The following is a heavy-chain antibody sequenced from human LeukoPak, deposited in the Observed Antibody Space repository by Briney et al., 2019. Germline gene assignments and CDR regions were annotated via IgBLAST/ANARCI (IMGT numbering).Heavy chain of an antibody. D-gene: IGHD2-8*01. J-gene: IGHJ4*02. CDR2: ISWNSGHI. Sequence: GGSLRLSCAASGFNFDGCAMHWVRQAPAKGPEWVSSISWNSGHIVYADSVKGRFTISRDNAKNSLYLQMDSLRGEDTALYYCAKEGSVRTNGICRYFDDWGQGTLVTVSS. CDR1: GFNFDGCA. V-gene: IGHV3-9*01. CDR3: AKEGSVRTNGICRYFDD.